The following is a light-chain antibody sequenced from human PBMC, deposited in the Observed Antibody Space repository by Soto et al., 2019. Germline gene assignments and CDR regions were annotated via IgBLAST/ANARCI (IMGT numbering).Light chain of an antibody. V-gene: IGKV3-15*01. CDR3: QQYDKWPHT. Sequence: EMVMTQSPATLSVSPGERATLSCRASQNLSRNLAWYQQQPGQAPGLLIYGASTRATGIPARFSGSGSGTDFTLTTSTLQSEDFAVYYCQQYDKWPHTFGQGTKLEIK. J-gene: IGKJ2*01. CDR2: GAS. CDR1: QNLSRN.